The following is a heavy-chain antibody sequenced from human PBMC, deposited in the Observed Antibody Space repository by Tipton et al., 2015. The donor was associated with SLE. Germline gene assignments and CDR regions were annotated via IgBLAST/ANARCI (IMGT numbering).Heavy chain of an antibody. V-gene: IGHV4-39*01. CDR1: GGSISSSSYY. CDR3: ARAFYDYVWGSPSHYFDY. J-gene: IGHJ4*02. D-gene: IGHD3-16*01. Sequence: TLSLTCTVSGGSISSSSYYWGWIRPPPGKGLEWIGSIYYSGSTYYNPSLKSRATISVDTSKNQFSLKLSSVTAADTAVYCCARAFYDYVWGSPSHYFDYWGQGTLVTVSS. CDR2: IYYSGST.